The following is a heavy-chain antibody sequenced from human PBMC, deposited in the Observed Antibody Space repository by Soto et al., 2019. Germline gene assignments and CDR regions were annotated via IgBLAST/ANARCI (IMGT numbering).Heavy chain of an antibody. CDR1: GGSISSSSYY. CDR3: LRGSGWSRTYYYYYYGLDV. J-gene: IGHJ6*02. V-gene: IGHV4-39*01. Sequence: SETLSLTCTVSGGSISSSSYYGGWIRQPPGKGLEWIGSIYYSGSTYYNPSLKSRVTISVDTSKNQFSLKLSSVTAADTAVYYCLRGSGWSRTYYYYYYGLDVWGQGSTVTVSS. D-gene: IGHD6-19*01. CDR2: IYYSGST.